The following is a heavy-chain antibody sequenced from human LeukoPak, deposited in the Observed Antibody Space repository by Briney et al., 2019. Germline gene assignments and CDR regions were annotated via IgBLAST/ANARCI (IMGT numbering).Heavy chain of an antibody. J-gene: IGHJ4*02. CDR2: IYYSGST. D-gene: IGHD6-13*01. V-gene: IGHV4-39*07. CDR1: GGSISSGTYY. CDR3: ARARAAAGTGEDY. Sequence: PSETLSLTCSVSGGSISSGTYYWGWIRQPPGNGLEWIGSIYYSGSTYYNPSLKSRVTISVDTSKNQFSLKLSSVTAADTAVYYCARARAAAGTGEDYWGQGTLVTVSS.